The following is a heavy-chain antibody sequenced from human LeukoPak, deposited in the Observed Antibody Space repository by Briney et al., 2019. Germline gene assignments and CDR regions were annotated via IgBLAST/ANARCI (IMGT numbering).Heavy chain of an antibody. Sequence: SETLSLICTVSGASISSYYWSWIRQTPGKGLEWIGYIYYSGSTKYNPSVKSRVTISVDTPKNHVSLKLSSVTAADTAVYYCARHQVTTSGFDIWGQGTLVTVSS. CDR2: IYYSGST. CDR3: ARHQVTTSGFDI. V-gene: IGHV4-59*08. D-gene: IGHD2-21*02. CDR1: GASISSYY. J-gene: IGHJ3*02.